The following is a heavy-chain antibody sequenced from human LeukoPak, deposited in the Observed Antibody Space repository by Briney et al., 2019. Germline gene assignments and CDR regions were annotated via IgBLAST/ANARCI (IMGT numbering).Heavy chain of an antibody. CDR2: ISTSGET. CDR3: ARSNSGSYGWFDP. J-gene: IGHJ5*02. V-gene: IGHV4-4*07. Sequence: PTETLSLTCTVSGDSMSGYWGWVRQPAGKGLEWIGRISTSGETDYNPSLKSRITMSVDTSKNQFSLKLRSMTAADTAVYYCARSNSGSYGWFDPWGQGTLVTVSS. D-gene: IGHD1-26*01. CDR1: GDSMSGY.